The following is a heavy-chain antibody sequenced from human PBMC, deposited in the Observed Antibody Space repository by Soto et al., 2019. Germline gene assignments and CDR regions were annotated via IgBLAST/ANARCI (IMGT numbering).Heavy chain of an antibody. J-gene: IGHJ4*02. CDR1: GGSFKSGSYS. CDR3: ARDFAYFDS. D-gene: IGHD3-3*01. V-gene: IGHV4-61*01. Sequence: SETLSLTCTVSGGSFKSGSYSWSWIRQPPGKGLEWIGYVYHTRRTSYNPSLKSRVSISMDTSKNQFSLNLNSVTAADTAVYFCARDFAYFDSWGQGTLVTVSS. CDR2: VYHTRRT.